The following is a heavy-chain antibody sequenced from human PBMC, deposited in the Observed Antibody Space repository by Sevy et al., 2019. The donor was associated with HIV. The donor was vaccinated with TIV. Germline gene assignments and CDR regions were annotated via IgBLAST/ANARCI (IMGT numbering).Heavy chain of an antibody. CDR3: TRHRLSMVRGIIMANYFDY. V-gene: IGHV3-73*01. D-gene: IGHD3-10*01. Sequence: GGSLRLSCAASGFTFSGSAIHWVRQASGKGLEWVGRIRSKSNSHATAYAASVKGRFTISRDDSKNTAYLQMNSLKTEDTAVYYCTRHRLSMVRGIIMANYFDYWGPGTLVTVSS. J-gene: IGHJ4*02. CDR1: GFTFSGSA. CDR2: IRSKSNSHAT.